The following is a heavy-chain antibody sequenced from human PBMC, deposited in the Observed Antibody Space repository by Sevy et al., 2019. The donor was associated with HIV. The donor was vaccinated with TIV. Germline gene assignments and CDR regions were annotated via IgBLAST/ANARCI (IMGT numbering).Heavy chain of an antibody. Sequence: GGSLRLSCAASGFTFSDYYMSWIRQAPGKGLEWVSYIGSSGSTIYYADSVKGRFTISRDNAKNSLYLQMNSLRAEDTAGYYGSRDSGDGYDYGMDVWGQGTTVTVSS. D-gene: IGHD2-21*02. CDR1: GFTFSDYY. CDR2: IGSSGSTI. CDR3: SRDSGDGYDYGMDV. V-gene: IGHV3-11*01. J-gene: IGHJ6*02.